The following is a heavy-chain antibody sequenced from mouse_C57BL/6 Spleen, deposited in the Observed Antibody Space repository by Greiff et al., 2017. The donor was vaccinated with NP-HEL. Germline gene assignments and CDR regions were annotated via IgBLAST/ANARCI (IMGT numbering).Heavy chain of an antibody. CDR1: GYSFTGYY. D-gene: IGHD3-1*01. CDR2: INPSTGGT. J-gene: IGHJ4*01. CDR3: ARSGRSAMDY. Sequence: VHVKQSGPELVKPGASVKISCKASGYSFTGYYMNWVKQSPEKSLEWIGEINPSTGGTTYNQKFKAKATLTVDKSSSTAYMQLKSLTSEDSAVYYCARSGRSAMDYWGQGTSVTVSS. V-gene: IGHV1-42*01.